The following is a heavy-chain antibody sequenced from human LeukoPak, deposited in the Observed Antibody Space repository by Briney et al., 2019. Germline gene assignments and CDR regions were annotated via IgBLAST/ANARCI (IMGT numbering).Heavy chain of an antibody. J-gene: IGHJ6*03. CDR3: ARVAVGPYYYHMDV. D-gene: IGHD1-26*01. CDR2: ISSSSSYI. V-gene: IGHV3-21*01. Sequence: KPGGSLRLSCAASGFTFSSYSMNWVRQAPGKGLEWVSSISSSSSYIYYADSVKGRFTISRDNAKNSLYLQMNSLRAEDTAVYYCARVAVGPYYYHMDVWGKGTTVTVSS. CDR1: GFTFSSYS.